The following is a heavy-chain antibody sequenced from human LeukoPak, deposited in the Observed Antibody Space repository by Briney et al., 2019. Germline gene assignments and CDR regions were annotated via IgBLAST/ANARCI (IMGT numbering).Heavy chain of an antibody. CDR1: GFTFSSYS. Sequence: GGSLRLSCAASGFTFSSYSMNWVRQAPGKGLEWVSYISSSSSTIYYADSVKGRFTISRDNSKNTLYLQMNSLRAGDTAVYYCAKDVAYYDSSGYYPGDNYYGMDVWGQGTTVTVSS. J-gene: IGHJ6*02. CDR2: ISSSSSTI. D-gene: IGHD3-22*01. CDR3: AKDVAYYDSSGYYPGDNYYGMDV. V-gene: IGHV3-48*01.